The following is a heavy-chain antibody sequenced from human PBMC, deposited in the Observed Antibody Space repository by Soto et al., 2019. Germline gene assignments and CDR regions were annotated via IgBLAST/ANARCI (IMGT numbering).Heavy chain of an antibody. D-gene: IGHD6-19*01. CDR1: GYTFTSYG. V-gene: IGHV1-18*01. CDR3: ARDLSLHIAVAGPFDY. CDR2: ISPYNGNT. Sequence: SVKVSCKASGYTFTSYGISWVRQAPGQGLEWMGWISPYNGNTNYAQKLQGRVTITADTSTSTAYMELSSLRSEDTAVYYCARDLSLHIAVAGPFDYWGQGTLVTVSS. J-gene: IGHJ4*02.